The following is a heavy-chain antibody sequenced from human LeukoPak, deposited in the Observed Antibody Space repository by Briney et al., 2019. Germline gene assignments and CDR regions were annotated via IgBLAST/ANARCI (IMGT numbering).Heavy chain of an antibody. J-gene: IGHJ5*02. CDR2: LNTDGSRI. Sequence: PGGSLRLSCAASGFTFSSYWMHWVRQAPGKGLVWVSRLNTDGSRINYADSVKGRFTISRDNAKNTLYLQMNSLRAEDTAVYYCAKDQTWIPNWFDPWGQGTLVTVSS. V-gene: IGHV3-74*01. D-gene: IGHD5-18*01. CDR1: GFTFSSYW. CDR3: AKDQTWIPNWFDP.